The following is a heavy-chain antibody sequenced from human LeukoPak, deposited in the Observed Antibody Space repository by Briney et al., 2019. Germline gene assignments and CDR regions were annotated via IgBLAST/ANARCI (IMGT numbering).Heavy chain of an antibody. CDR3: ARGGGLYFGDLFSAGYMDV. V-gene: IGHV4-59*11. CDR2: VYSDGRT. D-gene: IGHD3-10*01. J-gene: IGHJ6*03. CDR1: GGSISRPY. Sequence: SETLSLTCTVSGGSISRPYWSWIRQPPGVGLEWIGYVYSDGRTNFNPSLKSRVTMSIDTSKSQFSLRLTSVTAADAAVYYCARGGGLYFGDLFSAGYMDVWGKGTTVTVSS.